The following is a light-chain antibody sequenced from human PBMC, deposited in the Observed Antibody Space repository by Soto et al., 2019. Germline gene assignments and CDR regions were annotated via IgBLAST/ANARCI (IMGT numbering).Light chain of an antibody. Sequence: QSVLTQPASGSGSLGQSITISCTGTSSDVGNYNVVSWYQQHPGKAPKLIIYEVNKRPSGVSDRFSGSKSGNTASLTISGLQAEYEADYYCCSYAGRSTVVFGGGTKVTVL. J-gene: IGLJ2*01. CDR3: CSYAGRSTVV. V-gene: IGLV2-23*02. CDR2: EVN. CDR1: SSDVGNYNV.